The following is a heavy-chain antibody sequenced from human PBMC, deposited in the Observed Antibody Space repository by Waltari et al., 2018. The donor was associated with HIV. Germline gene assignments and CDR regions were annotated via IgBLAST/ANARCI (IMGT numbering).Heavy chain of an antibody. D-gene: IGHD1-1*01. J-gene: IGHJ6*02. CDR1: GGSISSSSYY. CDR2: IYYSGST. Sequence: QLQLQESGPGLVKPSETLSLTCTVSGGSISSSSYYWGWIREPTGKGLEWIGSIYYSGSTYYNPSLKSRVTISVDTSKNQFSLKLSSVTAADTAVYYCARKNVGSYYYYGMDVWGQGTTVTVSS. CDR3: ARKNVGSYYYYGMDV. V-gene: IGHV4-39*01.